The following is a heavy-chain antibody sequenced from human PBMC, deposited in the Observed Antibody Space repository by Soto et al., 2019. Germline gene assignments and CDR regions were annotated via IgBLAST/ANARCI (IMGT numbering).Heavy chain of an antibody. CDR2: IHYNGNT. V-gene: IGHV4-61*08. J-gene: IGHJ4*02. D-gene: IGHD5-12*01. CDR1: GGSISSGGYS. Sequence: SETLSLTCAVSGGSISSGGYSWSWIRQPPGKGLEWIGNIHYNGNTKYNPSLKSRVSMSVDTSKNHFSLRLISVTAADTAKYFCAREGNLGRWLQPLDFWGQGTLVTVSS. CDR3: AREGNLGRWLQPLDF.